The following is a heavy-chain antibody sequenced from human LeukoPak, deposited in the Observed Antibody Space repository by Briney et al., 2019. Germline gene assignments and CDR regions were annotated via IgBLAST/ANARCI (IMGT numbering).Heavy chain of an antibody. CDR3: ARHSTSWSSSWYEPVPRAFDI. Sequence: PSETLSLTCTVPGGSISGGSFNWSWIRQPAGKGLAWFGRIYNSGSTNYNPSLKSRVTISVDTSKNQFSLKVSSVTAADTAVYYCARHSTSWSSSWYEPVPRAFDIWGQGTMVTVSS. CDR1: GGSISGGSFN. V-gene: IGHV4-61*02. J-gene: IGHJ3*02. D-gene: IGHD6-13*01. CDR2: IYNSGST.